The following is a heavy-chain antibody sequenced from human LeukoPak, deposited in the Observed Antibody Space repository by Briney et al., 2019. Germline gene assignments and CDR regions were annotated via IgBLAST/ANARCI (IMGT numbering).Heavy chain of an antibody. D-gene: IGHD4-23*01. CDR2: ISWNSGSI. J-gene: IGHJ4*02. CDR3: AKDMAPLDYGGNSDYFDY. CDR1: GFTFDDYA. Sequence: GRSLRLSCAASGFTFDDYAMHWVRQAPGKGLEWASGISWNSGSIGYADSVKGRFTISRDNAKNSLYLQMNSLRAEDTALYYCAKDMAPLDYGGNSDYFDYWGQGTLVTVSS. V-gene: IGHV3-9*01.